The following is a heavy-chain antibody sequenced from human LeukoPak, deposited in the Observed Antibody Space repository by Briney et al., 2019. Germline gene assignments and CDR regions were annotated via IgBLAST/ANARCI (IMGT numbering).Heavy chain of an antibody. CDR1: GFTFSSYS. D-gene: IGHD6-19*01. Sequence: GGSLRLSCAASGFTFSSYSMNWVRQAPGKGLEWVSSISSSSSYIYYADSVKGRFTISRDNAKNSLYLQMNSLRAEDTAVYYCARELYGGYSSGWYPGAFDIWGQGTMVTVSS. CDR3: ARELYGGYSSGWYPGAFDI. CDR2: ISSSSSYI. V-gene: IGHV3-21*01. J-gene: IGHJ3*02.